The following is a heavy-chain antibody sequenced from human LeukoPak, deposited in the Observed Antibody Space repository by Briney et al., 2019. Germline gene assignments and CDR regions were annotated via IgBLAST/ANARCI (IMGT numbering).Heavy chain of an antibody. CDR3: ARDSYYYGSRD. V-gene: IGHV4-59*01. CDR2: IYYSGST. J-gene: IGHJ4*02. Sequence: SQTLSLTCTVSGGSISSYYWSWIRQPPGKGLEWIGYIYYSGSTNYNPSLKSRVTISVVTSKNQFSLKLSSVTAADTAVYYCARDSYYYGSRDWGQGTLVTVSS. CDR1: GGSISSYY. D-gene: IGHD3-10*01.